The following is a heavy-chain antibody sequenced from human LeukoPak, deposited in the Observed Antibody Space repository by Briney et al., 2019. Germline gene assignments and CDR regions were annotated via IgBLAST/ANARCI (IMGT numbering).Heavy chain of an antibody. D-gene: IGHD6-13*01. Sequence: ASVKVSCKASGGTFSSYDISWVRQAPGQGLEWMGGIMPISGTANYAQKFQGRVTITADKPTNTAYMELSSLRSEDTAVYYCARLGWVAAAGSDDDYWGQGTLVTVSS. V-gene: IGHV1-69*06. J-gene: IGHJ4*02. CDR1: GGTFSSYD. CDR2: IMPISGTA. CDR3: ARLGWVAAAGSDDDY.